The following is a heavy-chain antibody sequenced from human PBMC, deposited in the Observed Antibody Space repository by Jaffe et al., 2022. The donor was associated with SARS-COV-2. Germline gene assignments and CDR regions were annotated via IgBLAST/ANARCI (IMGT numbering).Heavy chain of an antibody. D-gene: IGHD6-6*01. J-gene: IGHJ4*02. CDR1: GFTFSNAW. CDR2: IKSKTDGGTT. V-gene: IGHV3-15*01. Sequence: EVQLVESGGGLVKPGGSLRLSCAASGFTFSNAWMSWVRQAPGKGLEWVGRIKSKTDGGTTDYAAPVKGRFTISRDDSKNTLYLQMNSLKTEDTAVYYCTTDRILEYSSSHENFDYWGQGTLVTVSS. CDR3: TTDRILEYSSSHENFDY.